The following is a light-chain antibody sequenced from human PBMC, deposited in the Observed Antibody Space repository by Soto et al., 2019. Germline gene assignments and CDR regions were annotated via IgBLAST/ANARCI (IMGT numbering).Light chain of an antibody. CDR3: QQYDNLPRT. V-gene: IGKV3-20*01. CDR2: GAS. Sequence: EIVLTQSPGTLSLSPGERATLSCRASQSVNSNYFAWYQQKPGQSPRVLMYGASSRATGIPDRFSGSGSGTDFTLTISRLEPEDFAVYYCQQYDNLPRTFSQGTKVEIK. CDR1: QSVNSNY. J-gene: IGKJ1*01.